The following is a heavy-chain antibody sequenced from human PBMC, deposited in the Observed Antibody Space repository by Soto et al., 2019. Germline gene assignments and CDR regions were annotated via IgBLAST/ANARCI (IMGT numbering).Heavy chain of an antibody. CDR3: AKQDYGDYAIFDY. J-gene: IGHJ4*02. V-gene: IGHV3-30*18. CDR1: GFTFSSYG. CDR2: ISYDGSNK. Sequence: QVQLVESGGGVVQPGRSLRLSCAASGFTFSSYGMHWVRQAPGKGLEWVAVISYDGSNKYYADSVKGRFTISRDNSKNKLYLQMNSVRAEDTAVYYCAKQDYGDYAIFDYWGQGTLVTVSS. D-gene: IGHD4-17*01.